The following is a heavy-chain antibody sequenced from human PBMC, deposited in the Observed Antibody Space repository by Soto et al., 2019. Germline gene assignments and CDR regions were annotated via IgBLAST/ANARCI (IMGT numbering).Heavy chain of an antibody. V-gene: IGHV5-51*01. CDR1: GYTFTIYW. CDR3: ARPANTVADHFDL. Sequence: GESLKISCQVSGYTFTIYWIGWVRQMPGKGLEWMGIIYPSDSDARYSPSFQGQVTISADQSINTAYLQWDSLKASDTAIYYCARPANTVADHFDLWGQGTPVTVSS. CDR2: IYPSDSDA. J-gene: IGHJ4*02. D-gene: IGHD4-17*01.